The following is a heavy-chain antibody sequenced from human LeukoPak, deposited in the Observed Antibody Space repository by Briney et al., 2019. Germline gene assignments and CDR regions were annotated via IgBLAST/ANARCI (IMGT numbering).Heavy chain of an antibody. CDR1: GFSLSTDGVG. V-gene: IGHV2-5*01. CDR2: IYWNDDK. D-gene: IGHD4-23*01. J-gene: IGHJ4*02. Sequence: SGPTLLNPTPPLSLTFTFSGFSLSTDGVGVGWIRQPPGKALEWLALIYWNDDKRYSPSLKSRLSLTKDASKNQVVLTMTNMHPLHPAPHYCEHIPGATVVTWYFDYWGQGTLVTVSS. CDR3: EHIPGATVVTWYFDY.